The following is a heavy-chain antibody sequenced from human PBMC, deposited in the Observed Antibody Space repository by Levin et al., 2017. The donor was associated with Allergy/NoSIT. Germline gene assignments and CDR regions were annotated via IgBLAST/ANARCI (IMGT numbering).Heavy chain of an antibody. V-gene: IGHV4-59*01. CDR1: GGSISSYY. D-gene: IGHD5-12*01. J-gene: IGHJ4*02. CDR2: IYYSGST. Sequence: PSETLSLTCTVSGGSISSYYWSWIRQPPGKGLEWIGYIYYSGSTNYNPSLKSRVTISVDTSKNQFSLKLSSVTAADTAVYYCARLKSVGGYSGYDYDYWGQGTLVTVSS. CDR3: ARLKSVGGYSGYDYDY.